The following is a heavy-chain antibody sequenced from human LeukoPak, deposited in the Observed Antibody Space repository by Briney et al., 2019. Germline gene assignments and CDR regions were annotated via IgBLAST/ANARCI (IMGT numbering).Heavy chain of an antibody. D-gene: IGHD5-24*01. CDR1: GFTVSRNY. Sequence: PGGSLRLSCAASGFTVSRNYMSWVRQAPGKGLEWVSAISGSGGSTYYADSVKGRFTISRDNSKNTLYLQMNSLRAEDTAVYYCAKDTIPDTPPGYWGQGTLDTVSS. J-gene: IGHJ4*02. V-gene: IGHV3-23*01. CDR2: ISGSGGST. CDR3: AKDTIPDTPPGY.